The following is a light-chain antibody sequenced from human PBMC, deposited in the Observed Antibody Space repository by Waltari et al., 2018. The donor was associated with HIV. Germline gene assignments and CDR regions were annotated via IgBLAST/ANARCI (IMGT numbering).Light chain of an antibody. CDR2: YDS. CDR3: QVWDSSSDLVV. CDR1: NIGSKS. J-gene: IGLJ2*01. Sequence: SYVLTQPPSVSVAPGKPARITCGGNNIGSKSVHWYQKKPGQAPVLVIYYDSDRPSGIPERFSGSNSGNTATLTISRVEAGDEADYYCQVWDSSSDLVVFGGGTKLTVL. V-gene: IGLV3-21*04.